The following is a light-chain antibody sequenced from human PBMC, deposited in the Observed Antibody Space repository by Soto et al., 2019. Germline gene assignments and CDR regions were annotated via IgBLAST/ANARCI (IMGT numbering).Light chain of an antibody. CDR1: SSDVGANDY. J-gene: IGLJ1*01. CDR3: SSYPSSGTFYG. Sequence: QSALTEPASVCGSTGQAITVSCTGSSSDVGANDYVSWYQQHPGKAPKLMIYEVSNRPSGVSNRFSGSKSGNTASLTISGLQAEDEAGYYCSSYPSSGTFYGFGTGTKVPVL. CDR2: EVS. V-gene: IGLV2-14*01.